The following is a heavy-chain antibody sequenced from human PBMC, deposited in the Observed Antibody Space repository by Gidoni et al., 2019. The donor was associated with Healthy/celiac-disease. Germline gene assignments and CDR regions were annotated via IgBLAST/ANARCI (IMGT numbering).Heavy chain of an antibody. CDR1: GFTFSGSA. V-gene: IGHV3-73*02. CDR3: TRHGGKWERGDWFDP. Sequence: EVQLVESGGGLVQPGGSLTLSCAASGFTFSGSAMHWVRQASGKGLEWVGRIRSKANSYATAYAASVKGRFTISRDDSKNTAYLQMNSLKTEDTAVYYCTRHGGKWERGDWFDPWGQGTLVTVSS. CDR2: IRSKANSYAT. D-gene: IGHD1-26*01. J-gene: IGHJ5*02.